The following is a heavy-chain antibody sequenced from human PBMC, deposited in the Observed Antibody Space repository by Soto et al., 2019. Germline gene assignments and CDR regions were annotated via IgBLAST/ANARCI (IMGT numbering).Heavy chain of an antibody. D-gene: IGHD3-10*01. Sequence: QVQLVESGGGVVHPGRSLRLFCAASGFPFSRYDMHWVRQAPGKGLEWVAVLWFDGSNEYYADSVQGRFTISRDNSKNTLYLQMDSLRAEDTAVYYCAKVLYASESFDSEEAPYGMDVWGQGTTVTVSS. CDR3: AKVLYASESFDSEEAPYGMDV. V-gene: IGHV3-33*06. J-gene: IGHJ6*02. CDR2: LWFDGSNE. CDR1: GFPFSRYD.